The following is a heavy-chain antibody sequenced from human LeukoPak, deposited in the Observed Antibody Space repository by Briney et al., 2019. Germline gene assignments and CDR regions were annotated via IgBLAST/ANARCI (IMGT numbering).Heavy chain of an antibody. Sequence: PGGSLRLSCAASGFTFSSYAMSWVRQAPGKGLEGVSAISGSGGSTYYADSVKGRFTISRDNAKNSLYLQMNSLRAEDTAVYYCAKDRGISSGYYEYFDYWGQGTLVTVSS. CDR3: AKDRGISSGYYEYFDY. J-gene: IGHJ4*02. V-gene: IGHV3-23*01. D-gene: IGHD3-22*01. CDR1: GFTFSSYA. CDR2: ISGSGGST.